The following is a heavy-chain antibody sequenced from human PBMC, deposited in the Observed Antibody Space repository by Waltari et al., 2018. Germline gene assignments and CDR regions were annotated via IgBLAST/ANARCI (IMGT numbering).Heavy chain of an antibody. CDR2: INHSGST. CDR3: ARVFTTMVRGVTISTFDY. V-gene: IGHV4-34*01. J-gene: IGHJ4*02. D-gene: IGHD3-10*01. CDR1: GGSFSGYY. Sequence: QVQLQQWGAGLLKPSETLSLTCAVCGGSFSGYYWSWLRQPPGKGLEWIGEINHSGSTNYNPSLKSRVTISVDTSKNQFSLKLSSVTAADTAVYYCARVFTTMVRGVTISTFDYWGQGTLVTVSS.